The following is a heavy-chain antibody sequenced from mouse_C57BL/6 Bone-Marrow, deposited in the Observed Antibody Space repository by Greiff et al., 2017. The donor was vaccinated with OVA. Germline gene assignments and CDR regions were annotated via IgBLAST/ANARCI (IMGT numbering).Heavy chain of an antibody. D-gene: IGHD1-1*01. CDR3: TKGVYGYCDD. V-gene: IGHV14-4*01. Sequence: VQLQQSGAELVRPGASVKLSCTASGFNIKDDYMHWVKQRPEQGLEWIGWIDPENGDTEYASKFQGKATITADTSSNTAYLQLSSLTSEDTAVYDCTKGVYGYCDDWGQGTTLTVSS. J-gene: IGHJ2*01. CDR2: IDPENGDT. CDR1: GFNIKDDY.